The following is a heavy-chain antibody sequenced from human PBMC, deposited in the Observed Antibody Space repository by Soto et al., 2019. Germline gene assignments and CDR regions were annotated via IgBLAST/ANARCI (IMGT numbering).Heavy chain of an antibody. CDR3: ARDPLRSAFDI. CDR1: GFTFSRYW. V-gene: IGHV3-7*04. Sequence: PGGSLRLSCAASGFTFSRYWMTWVRQAPGKGPEFVANINQDGGEKSYVDSVKGRFTISRDNAKNSLYLQMNSLRPEDTAVYYCARDPLRSAFDIWGQGTMVTVSS. CDR2: INQDGGEK. J-gene: IGHJ3*02.